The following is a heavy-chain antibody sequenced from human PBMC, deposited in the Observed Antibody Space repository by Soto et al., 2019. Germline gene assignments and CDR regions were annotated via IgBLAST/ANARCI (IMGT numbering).Heavy chain of an antibody. D-gene: IGHD4-17*01. CDR1: GLTVSGKKY. CDR2: LYDVDGT. Sequence: DVQLVESGGGLIQPGGSLRLSCAASGLTVSGKKYLAWFRQAPGKGLEWVSALYDVDGTFYADSVKGRFTTSGDSSRTIVYLQMNSLRPDDTAVYYCATWHLREHAYDIWGQGTAVTVSS. J-gene: IGHJ3*02. V-gene: IGHV3-53*01. CDR3: ATWHLREHAYDI.